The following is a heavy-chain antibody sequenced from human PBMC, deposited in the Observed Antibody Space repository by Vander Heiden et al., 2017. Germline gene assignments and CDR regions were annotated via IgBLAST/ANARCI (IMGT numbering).Heavy chain of an antibody. CDR1: GLRCSSYA. J-gene: IGHJ4*02. Sequence: EVQLLESGGGWVQHGGSLRLYCAASGLRCSSYAVWWVRQAPGKGLELVSAMSGSGSSTYYADAVKGRFTITSDNSKNTLYVQMNSMRAEDTAVYYCAKGAVYFDYWGQGTLVTVSS. CDR2: MSGSGSST. V-gene: IGHV3-23*01. CDR3: AKGAVYFDY.